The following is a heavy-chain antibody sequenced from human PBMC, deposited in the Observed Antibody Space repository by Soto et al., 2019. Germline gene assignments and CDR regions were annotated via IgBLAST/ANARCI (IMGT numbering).Heavy chain of an antibody. CDR3: ARPGWTTVTKLFNDVFDV. D-gene: IGHD4-4*01. CDR2: INPNGGST. Sequence: QVQLVQSGAEVKKPGASVRVSCKASGYTFTNYYIDWVRQTPGQGLEWMGIINPNGGSTTYVQKYQGRITTTRETSTSPDYMVMKSLRSKNTDEHYCARPGWTTVTKLFNDVFDVLAQGTMVTVSS. J-gene: IGHJ3*01. V-gene: IGHV1-46*03. CDR1: GYTFTNYY.